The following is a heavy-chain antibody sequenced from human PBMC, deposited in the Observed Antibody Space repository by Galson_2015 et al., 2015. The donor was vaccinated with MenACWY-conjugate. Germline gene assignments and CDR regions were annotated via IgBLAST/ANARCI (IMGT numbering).Heavy chain of an antibody. J-gene: IGHJ4*02. CDR1: GGSFSGYY. Sequence: ETLSLTCAVYGGSFSGYYWSWIRQPPGKGLEWIGEINHSGSTNYNSSLKSRVTISVDTSKNQFSLKLSSVTAADTAVYYCARGLRYYDSSGYYYYFDYWGQGTLVTVSS. D-gene: IGHD3-22*01. CDR3: ARGLRYYDSSGYYYYFDY. CDR2: INHSGST. V-gene: IGHV4-34*01.